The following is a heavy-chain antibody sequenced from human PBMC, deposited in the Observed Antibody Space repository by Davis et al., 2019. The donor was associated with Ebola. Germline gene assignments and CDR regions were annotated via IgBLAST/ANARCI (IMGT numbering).Heavy chain of an antibody. CDR3: AKSEVFLVRGSALFDY. J-gene: IGHJ4*02. V-gene: IGHV3-23*01. Sequence: GGSLRLSCVGSASTSNTYAMGWVRQAPGKGLEWVSGIRGGGDSTFYADSVRGRFAISRDQPKNTLYLQMNSLRAEDTAMYYCAKSEVFLVRGSALFDYWGQGTLVTVSS. CDR1: ASTSNTYA. D-gene: IGHD6-6*01. CDR2: IRGGGDST.